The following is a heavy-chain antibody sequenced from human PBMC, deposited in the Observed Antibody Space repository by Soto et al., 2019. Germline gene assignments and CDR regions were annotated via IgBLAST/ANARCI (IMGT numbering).Heavy chain of an antibody. Sequence: GGSLRLSCAASGFTFSSYAMHWVRQAPGKGLEYVSAISSNGGSTYYANSVKGRFTISRDNSKNTLYLQMGSLRAEDMAVYYCARGRGSISGGFQHWGQGTQVTVSS. J-gene: IGHJ1*01. D-gene: IGHD6-6*01. CDR2: ISSNGGST. V-gene: IGHV3-64*01. CDR1: GFTFSSYA. CDR3: ARGRGSISGGFQH.